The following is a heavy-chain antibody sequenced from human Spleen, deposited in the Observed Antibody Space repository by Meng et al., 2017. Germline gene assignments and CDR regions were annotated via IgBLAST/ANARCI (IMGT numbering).Heavy chain of an antibody. CDR2: ISTSNGAS. Sequence: QVHLVQSGAEVKKPGASVKVSCKTSGYTFTSSGISWVRQAPGQGLEWMGWISTSNGASNYAQKLQGRLTLTTDTSTTTGYMELTSLTSDDTAVYYCVRDFDPFDRWGQGTLVTVSS. J-gene: IGHJ5*02. CDR1: GYTFTSSG. V-gene: IGHV1-18*01. CDR3: VRDFDPFDR.